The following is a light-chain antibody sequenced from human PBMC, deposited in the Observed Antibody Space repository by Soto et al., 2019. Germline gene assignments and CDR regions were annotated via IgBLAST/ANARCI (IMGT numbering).Light chain of an antibody. V-gene: IGKV3-15*01. CDR3: QQYHKWPLT. CDR1: QSVSTSY. Sequence: DIVLTQSPGTLSLSPGDRATLSCRASQSVSTSYLAWYQQKPGQAPRLLIYGASTRATGIPARFGGSGSGTEFILTISSLQSEDFAVYYCQQYHKWPLTFGGGTKVDI. CDR2: GAS. J-gene: IGKJ4*01.